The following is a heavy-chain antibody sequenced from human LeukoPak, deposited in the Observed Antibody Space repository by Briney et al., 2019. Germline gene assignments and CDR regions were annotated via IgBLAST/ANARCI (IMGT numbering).Heavy chain of an antibody. J-gene: IGHJ5*02. CDR3: AKDGADWFDP. D-gene: IGHD3-16*01. CDR2: IRYDGSNK. CDR1: GFTFSSYG. V-gene: IGHV3-30*02. Sequence: PGGSLRLSCAASGFTFSSYGMHWVRQAPGKGLEWVAFIRYDGSNKYYADSVKGRFTISRDNSKNTLYLQMNSLRAGDTAVYYCAKDGADWFDPWGQGTLVTVSS.